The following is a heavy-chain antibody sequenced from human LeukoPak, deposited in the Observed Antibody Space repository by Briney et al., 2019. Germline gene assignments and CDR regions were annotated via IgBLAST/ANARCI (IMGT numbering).Heavy chain of an antibody. CDR2: INHSGST. CDR1: GGSFSGYY. V-gene: IGHV4-34*01. D-gene: IGHD3-22*01. J-gene: IGHJ3*02. Sequence: SETLSLTCAVYGGSFSGYYWSWIRQPPVKGLEWIGEINHSGSTNYNPSLKSRVTISVDTSKNQFSLKLSSVTAADTAVYYCARDGLDYYDSSGYTSSRGLGIWGQGTMVTVSS. CDR3: ARDGLDYYDSSGYTSSRGLGI.